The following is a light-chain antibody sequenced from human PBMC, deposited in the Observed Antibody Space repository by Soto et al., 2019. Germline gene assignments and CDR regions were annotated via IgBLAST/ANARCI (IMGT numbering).Light chain of an antibody. CDR1: QSVSSN. V-gene: IGKV3-15*01. Sequence: EIVMTQSPATLSVSPGERATLSCTASQSVSSNLAWYQQNPGQAPRLLIYGASTRDTGIPARSSGSGSGTEFTLTISSLQSEDCAVYYCQQYNNWPITFGQGTRLEI. CDR3: QQYNNWPIT. J-gene: IGKJ5*01. CDR2: GAS.